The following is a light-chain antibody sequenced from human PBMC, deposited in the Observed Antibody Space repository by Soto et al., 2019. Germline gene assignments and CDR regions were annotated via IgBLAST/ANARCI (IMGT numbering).Light chain of an antibody. Sequence: IQRTQSPSSLSESVGDTITITCRASQGISNSLNWYQLRPGEAPKLLIYDASNLAPGVPSMFSVSGSGTPFTFTVSILQTEDIATDYCHQYNNAPISFG. CDR2: DAS. J-gene: IGKJ3*01. V-gene: IGKV1-33*01. CDR3: HQYNNAPIS. CDR1: QGISNS.